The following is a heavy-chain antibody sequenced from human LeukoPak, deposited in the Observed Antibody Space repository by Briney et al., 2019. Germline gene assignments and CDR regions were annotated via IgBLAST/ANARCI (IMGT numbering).Heavy chain of an antibody. CDR1: GGSISSGDYY. D-gene: IGHD3-16*02. Sequence: SETLSLTCTVSGGSISSGDYYWSWIRQPPGKGLEWIGYIYYSGSTYYNPSLKSRVTISVDTSKNQFSLKLSSVTAADTAVYHCASSYYDYVWGSYRIDYWGQGTLVTVSS. V-gene: IGHV4-30-4*01. J-gene: IGHJ4*02. CDR3: ASSYYDYVWGSYRIDY. CDR2: IYYSGST.